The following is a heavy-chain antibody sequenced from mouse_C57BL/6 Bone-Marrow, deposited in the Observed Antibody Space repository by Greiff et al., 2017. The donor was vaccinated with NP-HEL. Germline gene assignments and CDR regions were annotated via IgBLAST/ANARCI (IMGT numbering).Heavy chain of an antibody. Sequence: QVQLKESGPGLVAPSQSLSITCTVSGFSLTSYGVHWVRQPPGKGLEWLVVIWSDGSTTYNSALKSRLSISKDNSKGQVFLKMNSLQTDDTAMYYCARQTLYYDGSSYAYAMDYWGQGTSVTVSS. V-gene: IGHV2-6-1*01. CDR3: ARQTLYYDGSSYAYAMDY. D-gene: IGHD1-1*01. CDR1: GFSLTSYG. J-gene: IGHJ4*01. CDR2: IWSDGST.